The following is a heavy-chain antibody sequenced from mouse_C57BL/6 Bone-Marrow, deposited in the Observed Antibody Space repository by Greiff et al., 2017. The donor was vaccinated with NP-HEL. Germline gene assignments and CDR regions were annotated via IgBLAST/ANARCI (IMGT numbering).Heavy chain of an antibody. D-gene: IGHD1-1*02. CDR2: IRNKANNHAT. CDR1: GFTFSNAW. V-gene: IGHV6-6*01. Sequence: EVQVVESGGGLVQPGGSMKLSCAASGFTFSNAWMDWVRQSPEKGLEWVAEIRNKANNHATYYAESVKGRFTISRDDSKSSVYLQMNSLRAEDTGIYYCTLALWDWFAYWGQGTLVTVSA. J-gene: IGHJ3*01. CDR3: TLALWDWFAY.